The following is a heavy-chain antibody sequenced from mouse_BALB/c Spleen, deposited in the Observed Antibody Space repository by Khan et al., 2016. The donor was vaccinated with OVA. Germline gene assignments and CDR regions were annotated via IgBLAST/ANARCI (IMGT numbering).Heavy chain of an antibody. D-gene: IGHD1-2*01. CDR3: ARTARIKY. V-gene: IGHV3-2*02. CDR1: GYSITSGYG. J-gene: IGHJ2*01. CDR2: ISYSGST. Sequence: EVQLQESGPGLVKPSQSLSLTCTVTGYSITSGYGWNWIRQFPGNKLEWMGYISYSGSTNYNPSLKSRISITRDTSKNQFFLHLNSVTTEDTATXYCARTARIKYWGQGTTLTVSS.